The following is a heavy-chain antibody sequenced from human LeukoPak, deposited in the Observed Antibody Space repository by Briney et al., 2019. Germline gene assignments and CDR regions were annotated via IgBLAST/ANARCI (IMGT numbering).Heavy chain of an antibody. CDR3: ARSPDILTGENFDY. CDR1: GYTFTGYY. D-gene: IGHD3-9*01. J-gene: IGHJ4*02. Sequence: GASVKVSCKASGYTFTGYYIHWVRQAPGQGLEWMGWINPNGGGTNYAQKFQGRVTMTRDTSISTAYMEVSRLRSDDTAVYYCARSPDILTGENFDYWGQGTLVTVSS. V-gene: IGHV1-2*02. CDR2: INPNGGGT.